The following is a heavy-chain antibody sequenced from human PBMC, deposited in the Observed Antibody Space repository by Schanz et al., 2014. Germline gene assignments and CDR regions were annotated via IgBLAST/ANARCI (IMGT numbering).Heavy chain of an antibody. Sequence: QVQLVQSGAEVKKPGASVKVSCQTSGYTFTGYYLHWVRQIPTQGLEWVGWINPLNGGTNYAQKFQDRVYMPRESSINAAYMELSSLTSADTAIYFCARDKSEHHLLFFDFWGQGALVTVSP. CDR2: INPLNGGT. J-gene: IGHJ4*02. V-gene: IGHV1-2*02. CDR3: ARDKSEHHLLFFDF. CDR1: GYTFTGYY.